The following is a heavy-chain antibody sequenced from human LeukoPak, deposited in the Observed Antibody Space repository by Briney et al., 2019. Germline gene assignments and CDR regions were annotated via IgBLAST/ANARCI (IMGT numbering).Heavy chain of an antibody. CDR2: ISGSGGST. CDR1: GFSFSSYA. CDR3: ATSRVAVAGTAP. V-gene: IGHV3-23*01. J-gene: IGHJ5*02. D-gene: IGHD6-19*01. Sequence: GGSPRLSCAASGFSFSSYAMSWVRQAPGKGLEWVSGISGSGGSTHYADSVKGRFTISRDNSKNTLYLQMNSLRAEDTAVYYCATSRVAVAGTAPWGQGTLVTVSS.